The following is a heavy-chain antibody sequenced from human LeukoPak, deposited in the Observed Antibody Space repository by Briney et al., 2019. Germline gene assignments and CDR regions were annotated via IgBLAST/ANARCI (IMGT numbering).Heavy chain of an antibody. CDR1: GGSISTYH. V-gene: IGHV4-59*08. CDR2: ISYSGST. D-gene: IGHD3-10*01. J-gene: IGHJ4*02. CDR3: ARHLDYYGSGSYEY. Sequence: SETLSLTCAVSGGSISTYHWSWIRQPPGKGLEWIGYISYSGSTNYNPSLKSRVTISVDTSKSQFSLKLSSVTAADTAVYYCARHLDYYGSGSYEYWGQGTRVTVSS.